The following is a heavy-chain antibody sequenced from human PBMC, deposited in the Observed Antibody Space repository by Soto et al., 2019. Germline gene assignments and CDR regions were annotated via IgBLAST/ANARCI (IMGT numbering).Heavy chain of an antibody. V-gene: IGHV4-61*01. CDR2: IYYSGST. J-gene: IGHJ6*02. Sequence: PSETLSLTCTVSGGSVSSGSYYWSWIRQPPGKGLEWIGYIYYSGSTNYNPSLKSRVTISVDTSKNQFSLKLSSVTAADTAVYYCATRSSGYYYYYYGMDVWGQGTTVTVS. D-gene: IGHD3-22*01. CDR1: GGSVSSGSYY. CDR3: ATRSSGYYYYYYGMDV.